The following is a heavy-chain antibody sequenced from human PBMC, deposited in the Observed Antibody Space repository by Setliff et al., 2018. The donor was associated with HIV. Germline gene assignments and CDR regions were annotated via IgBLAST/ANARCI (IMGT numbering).Heavy chain of an antibody. D-gene: IGHD2-15*01. V-gene: IGHV3-7*01. Sequence: GGSLRLSCAASGFSFSSYWMSWVRQAPGKGLEWVANIKQDGSEKYYVDSVKGRFTISRDNAKNTLYLQMNSLRVEDTAVYYCAADRIVLGDYWGQGTLVTVSS. J-gene: IGHJ4*02. CDR2: IKQDGSEK. CDR3: AADRIVLGDY. CDR1: GFSFSSYW.